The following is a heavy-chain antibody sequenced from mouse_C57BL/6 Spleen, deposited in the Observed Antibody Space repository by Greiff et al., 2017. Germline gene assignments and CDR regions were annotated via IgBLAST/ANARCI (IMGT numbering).Heavy chain of an antibody. Sequence: QVQLQQSGPELVKPGASVKISCKASGYAFSSSWMNWVKQRPGKGLEWIGRIYPGDGDTNYNGKFKGKATLTADKSSSTAYMQLSSLTSEDSAVYFCARRGVYDGYDDYWGQGTTLTVSS. CDR1: GYAFSSSW. J-gene: IGHJ2*01. CDR3: ARRGVYDGYDDY. CDR2: IYPGDGDT. V-gene: IGHV1-82*01. D-gene: IGHD2-3*01.